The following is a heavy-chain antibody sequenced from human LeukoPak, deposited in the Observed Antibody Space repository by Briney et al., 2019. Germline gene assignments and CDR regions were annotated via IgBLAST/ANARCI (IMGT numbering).Heavy chain of an antibody. CDR1: GGSISSDY. CDR3: ATSTGTIYTWFDP. Sequence: SETLSLTCTVSGGSISSDYWSWIRQPPGKGLEWIGYIDNSGNTNYNPSLKSRVTIPVDTPKNQFSLRLSSVTAADTAVYYCATSTGTIYTWFDPWGQGTLVTVSS. V-gene: IGHV4-59*01. D-gene: IGHD1-1*01. J-gene: IGHJ5*02. CDR2: IDNSGNT.